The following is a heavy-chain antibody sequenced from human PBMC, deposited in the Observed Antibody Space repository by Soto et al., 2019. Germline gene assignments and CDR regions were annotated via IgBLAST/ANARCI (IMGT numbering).Heavy chain of an antibody. D-gene: IGHD3-9*01. J-gene: IGHJ6*03. V-gene: IGHV3-23*01. Sequence: PGGSLRLSCAASGFTFSSYAMSWVRQAPGKGLEWVSAISGSGGSTYYADSVKGRFTISRDNSKNTLYLQMNSLRAEDTAVYYCAKDPPVTEYYDILTGYAPYYYYMDVWGKGTTVTVSS. CDR1: GFTFSSYA. CDR2: ISGSGGST. CDR3: AKDPPVTEYYDILTGYAPYYYYMDV.